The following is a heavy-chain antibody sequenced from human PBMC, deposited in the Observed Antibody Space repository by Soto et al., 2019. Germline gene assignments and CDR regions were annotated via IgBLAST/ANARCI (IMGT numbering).Heavy chain of an antibody. V-gene: IGHV3-66*01. Sequence: PGGSLRLSCAASGFTFSTASMSWVRQGPGEGLEWVSVFYSSASLHYADSVKDRFTISRDNSKNTLYLQMNSLRADDTGLYYCVRDSDSDGIDSWGQGTLVTVSS. CDR2: FYSSASL. CDR1: GFTFSTAS. D-gene: IGHD3-22*01. J-gene: IGHJ4*02. CDR3: VRDSDSDGIDS.